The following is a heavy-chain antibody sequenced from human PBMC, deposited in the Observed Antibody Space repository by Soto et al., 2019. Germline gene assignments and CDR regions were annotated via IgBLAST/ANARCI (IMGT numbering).Heavy chain of an antibody. J-gene: IGHJ6*03. D-gene: IGHD2-2*01. CDR3: AREILGYCSSTSCFSIYYYYYYMDV. Sequence: GGSLRLSCAASGFTFSSYWMSWVRQAPGKGLEWVANIKQDGSEKYYVDSVKGRFTISRDNAKNSLYLQMNSLRAEDTAVYYCAREILGYCSSTSCFSIYYYYYYMDVWGKGTTVTVSS. CDR1: GFTFSSYW. CDR2: IKQDGSEK. V-gene: IGHV3-7*01.